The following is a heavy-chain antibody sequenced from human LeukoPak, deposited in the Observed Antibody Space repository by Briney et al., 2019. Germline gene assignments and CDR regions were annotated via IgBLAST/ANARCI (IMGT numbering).Heavy chain of an antibody. CDR2: IWYDGSNE. D-gene: IGHD3-9*01. Sequence: QPGGSLRLSCAASGFTFSSYGMHWVRQAPGKGLEWVAVIWYDGSNEYYADSVKGRFTISRDNSKNTLYLQMNSLRAEDTAVYYCARVDRSIYYGMDVWGQGTTVTVSS. CDR1: GFTFSSYG. J-gene: IGHJ6*02. V-gene: IGHV3-33*01. CDR3: ARVDRSIYYGMDV.